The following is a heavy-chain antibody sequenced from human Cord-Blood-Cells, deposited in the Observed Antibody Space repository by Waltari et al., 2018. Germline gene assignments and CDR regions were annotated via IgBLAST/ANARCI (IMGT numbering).Heavy chain of an antibody. CDR2: IYYSGST. Sequence: QLQLQESGPGLVKPSATLSLTCTVSGGSIRSSSYYWGWIRQPPGKGLEWIGSIYYSGSTYYNPSLKSRVTISVDTSKNQFSLKLSSVTAADTAVYYCARVDSSGYYYFAFDIWGQGTMVTVSS. J-gene: IGHJ3*02. D-gene: IGHD3-22*01. CDR3: ARVDSSGYYYFAFDI. V-gene: IGHV4-39*01. CDR1: GGSIRSSSYY.